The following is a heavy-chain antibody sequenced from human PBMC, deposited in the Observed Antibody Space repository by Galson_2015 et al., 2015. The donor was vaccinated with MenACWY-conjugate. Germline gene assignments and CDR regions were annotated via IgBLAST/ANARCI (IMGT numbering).Heavy chain of an antibody. CDR2: ISGTGVSI. V-gene: IGHV3-23*01. D-gene: IGHD1-1*01. Sequence: SLRLSCATSGFTFGRYAMSWVRQAPGKGPEWVSAISGTGVSIYYSESVRGRFTISRDNSKSTLYLQMNSLRGEDTAIYYCVKDTWNDARYNWFDPWGQGTLVSVSS. CDR3: VKDTWNDARYNWFDP. CDR1: GFTFGRYA. J-gene: IGHJ5*02.